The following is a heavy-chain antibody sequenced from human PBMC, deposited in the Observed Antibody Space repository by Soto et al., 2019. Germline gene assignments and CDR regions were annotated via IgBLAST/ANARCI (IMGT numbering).Heavy chain of an antibody. CDR3: ARRKEGVGTLNY. D-gene: IGHD3-10*01. CDR2: ISGDGTST. J-gene: IGHJ4*01. Sequence: GGSLRLSCETSGLTFSNPWIHWVRKPPGKGLEWVSRISGDGTSTNYADSVKGRFTISRDNAKNTLSLQMTSLRAEDTAVYYCARRKEGVGTLNYWGHGTLVTVSS. CDR1: GLTFSNPW. V-gene: IGHV3-74*01.